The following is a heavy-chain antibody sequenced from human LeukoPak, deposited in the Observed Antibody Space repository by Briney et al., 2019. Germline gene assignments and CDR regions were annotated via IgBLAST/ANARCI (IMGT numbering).Heavy chain of an antibody. CDR2: INHSGST. V-gene: IGHV4-34*01. J-gene: IGHJ6*03. CDR3: ARRRTGGWYWNYYYYMDV. D-gene: IGHD6-19*01. Sequence: ASETLSLTCAVYGGSFSGYYWSWIRQPPGKGLEWIGEINHSGSTNYNPSLKSRVTISVDTSKNQFSLKLSSVTAADTAVYYCARRRTGGWYWNYYYYMDVWGKGTTVTVSS. CDR1: GGSFSGYY.